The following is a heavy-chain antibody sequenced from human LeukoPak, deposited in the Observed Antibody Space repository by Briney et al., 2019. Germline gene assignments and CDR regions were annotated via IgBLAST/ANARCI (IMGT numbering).Heavy chain of an antibody. D-gene: IGHD3-10*01. J-gene: IGHJ4*02. CDR1: GFTVSSNY. CDR2: INGDGSST. V-gene: IGHV3-74*01. Sequence: GGSLRLSCAASGFTVSSNYMSWVRQAPGKGLVWVSRINGDGSSTSYADSVKGRFTISRDNAKNTLYLQMNSLRAEDTAVYYCARDLNLFSGLPYWGQGTLVTVSS. CDR3: ARDLNLFSGLPY.